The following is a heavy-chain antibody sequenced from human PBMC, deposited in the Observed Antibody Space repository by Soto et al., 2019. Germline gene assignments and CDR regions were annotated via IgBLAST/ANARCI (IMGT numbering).Heavy chain of an antibody. D-gene: IGHD2-2*01. V-gene: IGHV3-11*01. Sequence: GGSLRLSCAACGFTFSDYYMSWIRQAPGKGLEWVSYISSSGSTIYYADSVKGRFTISRDNAKNSLYLQMNSLRAEDTAVYYCAREVQAAIWGYYYYYYMEVWGKGTTVTVSS. J-gene: IGHJ6*03. CDR1: GFTFSDYY. CDR2: ISSSGSTI. CDR3: AREVQAAIWGYYYYYYMEV.